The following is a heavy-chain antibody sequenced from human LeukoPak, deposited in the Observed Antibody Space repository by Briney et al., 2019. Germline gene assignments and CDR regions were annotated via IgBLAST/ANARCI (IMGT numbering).Heavy chain of an antibody. CDR2: ISSSSSYM. CDR1: GFTFSSYS. J-gene: IGHJ3*02. Sequence: GGSLRLSCAASGFTFSSYSMNWVRQAPGKGLEWVSSISSSSSYMYYADSVKGRFTISRDNAKNSLYLQMNSLRAEDTAVYYCARDCSSTSCYDGAFDIWGQGTMVTVSS. CDR3: ARDCSSTSCYDGAFDI. D-gene: IGHD2-2*01. V-gene: IGHV3-21*01.